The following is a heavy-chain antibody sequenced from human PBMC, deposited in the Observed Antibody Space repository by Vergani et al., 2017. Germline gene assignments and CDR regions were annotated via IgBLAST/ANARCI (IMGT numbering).Heavy chain of an antibody. CDR3: ARHGGQRAEWYFDL. V-gene: IGHV4-30-2*01. Sequence: QLQLQESGSGLVKPSQTLSLTCAVSGGSISSGGYSWSWIRQPPGKGLEWIGYIYHSGSTNYSPSFQGHVTISADKSISTAYLQWSSLKASDTAMYYCARHGGQRAEWYFDLWGRGTLVTVSS. D-gene: IGHD3-3*01. J-gene: IGHJ2*01. CDR1: GGSISSGGYS. CDR2: IYHSGST.